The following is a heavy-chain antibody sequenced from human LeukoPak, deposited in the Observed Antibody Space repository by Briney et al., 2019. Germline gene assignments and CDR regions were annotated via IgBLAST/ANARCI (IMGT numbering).Heavy chain of an antibody. CDR3: AREDSSGYYSFEY. V-gene: IGHV1-69*04. Sequence: SVKVSCKASGGTFSNYAISWVRQAPGQGLEWMGRIIPMVGRADYAQKFQGRVTITADKSTSTAYMELSSLRTDDTAVYYCAREDSSGYYSFEYWGQGSLVTVSS. CDR1: GGTFSNYA. J-gene: IGHJ4*02. CDR2: IIPMVGRA. D-gene: IGHD3-22*01.